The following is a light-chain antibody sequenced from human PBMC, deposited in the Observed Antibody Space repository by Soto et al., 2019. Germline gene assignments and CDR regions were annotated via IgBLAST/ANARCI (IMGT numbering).Light chain of an antibody. V-gene: IGKV3-11*01. CDR3: QQRSNSPPT. CDR2: DAS. Sequence: EIVLTQSPATLSLSAGERANLSCRASQFIDRYLAWYRQTNGQAPRLLIYDASNRDTGIPDRFSGGGSGTDFTLPISRLEPEDFEVYYCQQRSNSPPTFGQGTRLEIK. CDR1: QFIDRY. J-gene: IGKJ5*01.